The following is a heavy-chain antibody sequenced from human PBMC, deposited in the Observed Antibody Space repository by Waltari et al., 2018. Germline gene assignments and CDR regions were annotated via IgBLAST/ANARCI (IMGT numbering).Heavy chain of an antibody. CDR3: ARGPKITFYGDYHFDY. D-gene: IGHD4-17*01. V-gene: IGHV4-34*01. CDR1: GGSFSGYY. CDR2: INHSGST. Sequence: QVQLQPWGAGLLKPSETLSLTCAVYGGSFSGYYWSWIRQPPGKGLEWIGEINHSGSTNCNPSLKSRVTISVDTSKNQFSLKLSSVTAADTAVYYCARGPKITFYGDYHFDYWGQGTLVTVSS. J-gene: IGHJ4*02.